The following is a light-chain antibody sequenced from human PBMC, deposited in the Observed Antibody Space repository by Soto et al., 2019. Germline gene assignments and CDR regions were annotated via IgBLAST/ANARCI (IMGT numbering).Light chain of an antibody. Sequence: QSALTQPRSVSGSPGQSVTISCTGTNSDVGGYNFVSWYQHLPGKAPKLMISAVSQRPSGVPDRFSGSKSGNTASLTISGLQAGNEADNSCCSYQASDIWVFGGGTKLTVL. J-gene: IGLJ3*02. CDR3: CSYQASDIWV. CDR1: NSDVGGYNF. CDR2: AVS. V-gene: IGLV2-11*01.